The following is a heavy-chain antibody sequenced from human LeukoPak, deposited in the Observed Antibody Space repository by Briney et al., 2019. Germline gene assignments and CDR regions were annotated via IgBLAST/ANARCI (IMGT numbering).Heavy chain of an antibody. CDR2: ISGSGGST. V-gene: IGHV3-23*01. J-gene: IGHJ6*03. Sequence: GGSLRLSCAASGFTFSSYAMSWVRQAPGKGLEWVSAISGSGGSTYYADSVKGRFTISRDNSENTLYLQMNSLRAEDTAVYYCAKGTAYYYYYYMDVWGKGTTVTVSS. CDR3: AKGTAYYYYYYMDV. CDR1: GFTFSSYA.